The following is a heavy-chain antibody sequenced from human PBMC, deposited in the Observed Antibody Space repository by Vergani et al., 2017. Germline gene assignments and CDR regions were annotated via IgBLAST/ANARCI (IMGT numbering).Heavy chain of an antibody. D-gene: IGHD3-10*01. CDR3: AMEAGPVLLWYGESTQAFDI. CDR1: GGSISSGDYY. V-gene: IGHV4-30-4*01. J-gene: IGHJ3*02. Sequence: QVQLQESGPGLVKPSQTLSLTCTVPGGSISSGDYYWSWIRQPPGKGLEWIGYIYYSGSTYYNPSLKSRVTISVDTSKNQFSLKLSSVTAADTAVYYCAMEAGPVLLWYGESTQAFDIWGQGTMVTVSS. CDR2: IYYSGST.